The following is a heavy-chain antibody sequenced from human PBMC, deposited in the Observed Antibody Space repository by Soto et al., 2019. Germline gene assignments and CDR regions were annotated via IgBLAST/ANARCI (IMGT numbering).Heavy chain of an antibody. V-gene: IGHV1-8*01. Sequence: ASVKVSCKASGYTFTSYDINWVRQATGQGLEWMGWMNPNSGNTGYAQKFQGRVTMTRNTSISTAYMELSSLRSEDTAVYYCARGQSSSWYNYYYYGMDVWGQGTTVTVSS. CDR1: GYTFTSYD. D-gene: IGHD6-13*01. J-gene: IGHJ6*02. CDR2: MNPNSGNT. CDR3: ARGQSSSWYNYYYYGMDV.